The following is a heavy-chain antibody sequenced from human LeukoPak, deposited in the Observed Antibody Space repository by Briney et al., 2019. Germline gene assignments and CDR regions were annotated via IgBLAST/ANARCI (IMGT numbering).Heavy chain of an antibody. CDR1: GGSVSSGSYY. J-gene: IGHJ4*02. CDR3: ARGLVGTTYFDY. CDR2: IYHGGST. Sequence: SETLSLTCTVSGGSVSSGSYYRSWIRQPPGKGLEWIGYIYHGGSTNYNPSLKSRVTISIDTSKNQFSLKLSSVTAADTAVYYCARGLVGTTYFDYWGQGTLVTVSS. V-gene: IGHV4-61*01. D-gene: IGHD1-26*01.